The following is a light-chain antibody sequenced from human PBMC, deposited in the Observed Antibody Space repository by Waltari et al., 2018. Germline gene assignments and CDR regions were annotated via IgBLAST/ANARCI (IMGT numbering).Light chain of an antibody. J-gene: IGKJ2*01. CDR1: QSIATY. CDR3: QQSYSTWIT. CDR2: AAS. Sequence: DIQMTQSPSSLSASIGDRVTITCRASQSIATYLNWYQKKPRKAPKLLIYAASSLQSGVPSRFSGSGSGTDFTLTINSLQPEDFATYYCQQSYSTWITFGQGTKLEI. V-gene: IGKV1-39*01.